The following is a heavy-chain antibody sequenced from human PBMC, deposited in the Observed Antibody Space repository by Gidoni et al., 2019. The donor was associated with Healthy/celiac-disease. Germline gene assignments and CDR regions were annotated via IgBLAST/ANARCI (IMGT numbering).Heavy chain of an antibody. D-gene: IGHD3-22*01. V-gene: IGHV3-11*05. CDR1: GFTFSDYY. CDR3: ARDYLYYYDSSGYPTFDP. Sequence: QVQLVESGGGLVKPGGSLRLSCAASGFTFSDYYMSWIRQAPGKGLEWVSYISSSSSYTNYADSVKGRFTISRDNAKNSLYLQMNSLRAEDTAVYYCARDYLYYYDSSGYPTFDPWGQGTLVTVSS. J-gene: IGHJ5*02. CDR2: ISSSSSYT.